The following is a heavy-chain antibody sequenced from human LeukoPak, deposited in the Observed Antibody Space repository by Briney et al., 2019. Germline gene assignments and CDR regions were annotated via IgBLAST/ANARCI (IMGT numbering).Heavy chain of an antibody. CDR1: GFPFSTYG. Sequence: AGGSLRLSCAASGFPFSTYGMHWVRQAPGKGLEWVAIISYDETNKYYADSVKGRFTISRDNSKNTLYLQMNSLRAEDTAVYYCAKGIPSDYWGQGTLVTVSS. CDR2: ISYDETNK. J-gene: IGHJ4*02. D-gene: IGHD2-21*01. V-gene: IGHV3-30*18. CDR3: AKGIPSDY.